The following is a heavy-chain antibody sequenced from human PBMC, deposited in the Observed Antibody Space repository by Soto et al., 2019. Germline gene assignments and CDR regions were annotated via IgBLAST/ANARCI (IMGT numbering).Heavy chain of an antibody. CDR3: ARDRDYYGSGNYYNRIDF. D-gene: IGHD3-10*01. J-gene: IGHJ4*02. Sequence: QVQLVQSGPEVKEPGSSVKLTCKVSGGIFNTYAISWLXXXPXXGLEWMGGIIPIFGTPNYAQRFQGRVTITAXEXTXXAXXXXXXXXXXXXAVYYCARDRDYYGSGNYYNRIDFWGQGTLVSVSS. CDR2: IIPIFGTP. CDR1: GGIFNTYA. V-gene: IGHV1-69*01.